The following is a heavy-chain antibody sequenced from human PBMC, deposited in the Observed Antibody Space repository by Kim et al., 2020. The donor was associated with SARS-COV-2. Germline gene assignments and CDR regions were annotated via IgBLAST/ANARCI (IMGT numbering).Heavy chain of an antibody. V-gene: IGHV3-11*01. CDR1: GFTFSDYY. CDR3: ARALPSHDSSGYYPGDAFDT. CDR2: ISSSGSTI. J-gene: IGHJ3*02. Sequence: GGSLRLSCAASGFTFSDYYMRWIRQAPGKGLEWVSYISSSGSTIYYADSVKGRFTISRDNAKNSLYLQMNSLRAEDTAVYYCARALPSHDSSGYYPGDAFDTWGQGTLVTVSP. D-gene: IGHD3-22*01.